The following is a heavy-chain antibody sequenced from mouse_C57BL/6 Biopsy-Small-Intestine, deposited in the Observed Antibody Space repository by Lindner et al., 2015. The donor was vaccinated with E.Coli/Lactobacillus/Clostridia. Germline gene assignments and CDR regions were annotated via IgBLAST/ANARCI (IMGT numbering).Heavy chain of an antibody. J-gene: IGHJ2*01. CDR3: ARGGYYGSSDY. Sequence: VQLQESGPELVKPGASVKISCKASGYAFSSSWMNWVKQRPGKGLEWIGRIYPGDGDTNYNGKFKGKATLTADKSSNTAYMQLSSLTSEDSAVYFCARGGYYGSSDYWGQGTTLTVSS. V-gene: IGHV1-82*01. CDR2: IYPGDGDT. D-gene: IGHD1-1*01. CDR1: GYAFSSSW.